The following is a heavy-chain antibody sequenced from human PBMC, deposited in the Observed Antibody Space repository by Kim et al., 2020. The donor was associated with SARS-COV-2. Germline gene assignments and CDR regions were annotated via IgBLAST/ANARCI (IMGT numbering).Heavy chain of an antibody. V-gene: IGHV4-38-2*02. CDR3: ARVKVEYYGSGSYRGNWFDP. CDR2: IYHSGST. D-gene: IGHD3-10*01. Sequence: SETLSLTCTVSGYSISSGYYWGWIRQPPGKGLEWIGSIYHSGSTYYNPSLKSRVTISVDTSKNQFSLKLSSVTAADTAVYYCARVKVEYYGSGSYRGNWFDPWGQGTLVTVSS. J-gene: IGHJ5*02. CDR1: GYSISSGYY.